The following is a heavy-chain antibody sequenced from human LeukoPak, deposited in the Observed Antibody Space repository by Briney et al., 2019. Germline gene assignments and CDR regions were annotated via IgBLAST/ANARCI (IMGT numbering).Heavy chain of an antibody. Sequence: LSGGSLRLSCAASGFTFSSYAMSWVRQAPGKGLEWVSAISGSGGSTNYADSVKGRFTISRDNSKNTLYLQMNSLRAEDTAVYYCAKAGLPMVRGVTPDYWGQGTLVTVSS. J-gene: IGHJ4*02. CDR1: GFTFSSYA. CDR3: AKAGLPMVRGVTPDY. CDR2: ISGSGGST. D-gene: IGHD3-10*01. V-gene: IGHV3-23*01.